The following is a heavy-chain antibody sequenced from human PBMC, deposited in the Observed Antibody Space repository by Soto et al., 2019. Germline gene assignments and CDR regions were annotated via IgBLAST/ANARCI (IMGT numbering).Heavy chain of an antibody. CDR2: IFWNFGTI. CDR1: GFSFGDYA. CDR3: AKGQVTGVKCYSDYRDV. Sequence: DVQLVESGGGLVQPGRSLRLSCEVSGFSFGDYAMHWVRQAPGKGLEWVSGIFWNFGTIAYAASVKGRFTISRDNAKKALYLQMNSLRPEDTALYDCAKGQVTGVKCYSDYRDVWGNGTTVTVSS. D-gene: IGHD2-8*02. J-gene: IGHJ6*03. V-gene: IGHV3-9*01.